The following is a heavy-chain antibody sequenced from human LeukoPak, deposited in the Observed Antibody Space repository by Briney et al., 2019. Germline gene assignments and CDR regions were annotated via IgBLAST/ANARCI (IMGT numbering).Heavy chain of an antibody. J-gene: IGHJ5*02. CDR2: ISGSGGST. D-gene: IGHD1-26*01. Sequence: GGSLRLSCAASGFTFSNYAMSWVRQAPGKGLEWVSAISGSGGSTYYADSVKGRFTISRDNSKNTLYVQMNSLRAQDTAVYYCAKDYAYSGSPNWFDPWGQGTLVTVSS. V-gene: IGHV3-23*01. CDR3: AKDYAYSGSPNWFDP. CDR1: GFTFSNYA.